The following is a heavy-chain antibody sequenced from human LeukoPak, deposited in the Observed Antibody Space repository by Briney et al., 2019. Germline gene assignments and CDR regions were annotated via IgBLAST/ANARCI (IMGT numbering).Heavy chain of an antibody. J-gene: IGHJ4*02. Sequence: SETLSLTCTVSGGSISSYYCSWIRQPPGKGLEWIGYIYYSGSTNYNPSLKSRVTISVDTSKNQFSLKLSSVTAADTAVYYCARDRSLGEQLEFDYWGQGTLVTVSS. CDR2: IYYSGST. CDR3: ARDRSLGEQLEFDY. V-gene: IGHV4-59*01. D-gene: IGHD6-13*01. CDR1: GGSISSYY.